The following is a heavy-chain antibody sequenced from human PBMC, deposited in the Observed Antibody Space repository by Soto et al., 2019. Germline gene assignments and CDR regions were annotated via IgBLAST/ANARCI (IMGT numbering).Heavy chain of an antibody. J-gene: IGHJ5*02. Sequence: GGSLRLSCAASGFTLSNYAMSWVRQAPGKGLEWVSTFSGTGGYTYYADSVKGRFTISRDDSKNTLFLHMNSLRAADTAVYYCARGQRALITYGPFDPWGQGTLVTVSS. CDR3: ARGQRALITYGPFDP. V-gene: IGHV3-23*01. D-gene: IGHD4-17*01. CDR2: FSGTGGYT. CDR1: GFTLSNYA.